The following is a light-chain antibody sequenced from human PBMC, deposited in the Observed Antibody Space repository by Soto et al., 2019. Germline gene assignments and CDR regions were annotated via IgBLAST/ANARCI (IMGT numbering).Light chain of an antibody. Sequence: QTMVTQAPSLTVSPGGTVTLTCASSTGAVTSGYNPNWFQQKPGQAPRELIYNTSVKHSWTPARFSGSLLGGNAALTLSGVQPEDEAEYYCLPYNGGAWVFGGGTKVTVL. CDR2: NTS. V-gene: IGLV7-43*01. J-gene: IGLJ3*02. CDR3: LPYNGGAWV. CDR1: TGAVTSGYN.